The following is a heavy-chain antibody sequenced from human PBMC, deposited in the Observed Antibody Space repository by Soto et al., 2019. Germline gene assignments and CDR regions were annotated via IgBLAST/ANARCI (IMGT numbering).Heavy chain of an antibody. CDR1: GGTFSSYA. CDR2: IIPIFGTA. V-gene: IGHV1-69*13. J-gene: IGHJ6*02. CDR3: ARVDDILTGYKVTAGYYYYGMDV. D-gene: IGHD3-9*01. Sequence: ASVKVSCKASGGTFSSYAISWVRPAPGQGLEWMGGIIPIFGTANYAQKFQGRVTITADESTSTAYMELSSLRSEDTAVYYCARVDDILTGYKVTAGYYYYGMDVWGQGTTVTVSS.